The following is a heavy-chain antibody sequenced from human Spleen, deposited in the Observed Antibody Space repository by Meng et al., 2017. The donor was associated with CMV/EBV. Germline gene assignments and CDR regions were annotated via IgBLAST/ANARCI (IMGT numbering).Heavy chain of an antibody. J-gene: IGHJ4*02. CDR3: ARVLGSSWVYFDN. D-gene: IGHD6-13*01. CDR1: GYSITSGFY. V-gene: IGHV4-38-2*02. CDR2: IYYTGST. Sequence: SETLSLTCTVSGYSITSGFYWVWIRQPPGKGLEWIGHIYYTGSTNYNPSLKSRVTMSVDTSKNHVSLILSSVTAADTAVYYCARVLGSSWVYFDNWGQGTLVTVSS.